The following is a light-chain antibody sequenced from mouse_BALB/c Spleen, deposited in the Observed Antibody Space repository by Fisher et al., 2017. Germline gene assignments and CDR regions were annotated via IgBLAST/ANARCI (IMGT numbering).Light chain of an antibody. CDR2: LTS. CDR1: SSVSY. V-gene: IGKV4-68*01. CDR3: QQWSSNPLT. Sequence: IVLTQSPALMSASPGEKVTMTCSASSSVSYMYWYQQKPRSSPKPWIYLTSNLAPGVPARFSGSGSGTSYSLTISSMEAEDAATYYCQQWSSNPLTFGAGTKLELK. J-gene: IGKJ5*01.